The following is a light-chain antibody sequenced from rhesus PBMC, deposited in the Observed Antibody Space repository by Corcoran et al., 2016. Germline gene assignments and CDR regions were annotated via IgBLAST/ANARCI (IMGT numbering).Light chain of an antibody. V-gene: IGKV3-31*02. J-gene: IGKJ3*01. CDR2: GES. CDR3: QETSNLSPFT. CDR1: QSVSSK. Sequence: EIVMTQSPATLSLSPGETATISCRTSQSVSSKLAWYQQKPRQVPRLLIYGESSRATGIPDRFSVSESGTELTLTISSLEPEDLAVYYCQETSNLSPFTFGPGTKLDIK.